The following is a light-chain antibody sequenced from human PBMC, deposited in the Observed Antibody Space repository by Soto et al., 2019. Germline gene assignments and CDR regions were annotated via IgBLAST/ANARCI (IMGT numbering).Light chain of an antibody. CDR2: KAS. J-gene: IGKJ4*01. CDR3: QQYDTSPLT. CDR1: QSINSW. V-gene: IGKV1-5*03. Sequence: DIQMTQSPSTLSASVGDRVTITCRASQSINSWLAWYQQKPGKAPKLLLYKASSLESGVPSRFSGSGSGTEFTLTISSLQPDDFGTYYCQQYDTSPLTFGGRTKVDIK.